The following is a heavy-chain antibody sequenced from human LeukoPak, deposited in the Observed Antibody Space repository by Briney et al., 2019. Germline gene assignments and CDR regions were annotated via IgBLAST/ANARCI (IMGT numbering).Heavy chain of an antibody. CDR3: ARDHLLPDLYDY. CDR1: GFTFSTHW. CDR2: VKEDVSAG. V-gene: IGHV3-7*01. J-gene: IGHJ4*02. Sequence: GGSLRLSCSASGFTFSTHWMTWIRQAPGKGLEWVASVKEDVSAGNYVDSVKGRFTISRDNAKNSLYLQMNSLRAEDTAVYYCARDHLLPDLYDYWGQGTLVTVSS. D-gene: IGHD1-26*01.